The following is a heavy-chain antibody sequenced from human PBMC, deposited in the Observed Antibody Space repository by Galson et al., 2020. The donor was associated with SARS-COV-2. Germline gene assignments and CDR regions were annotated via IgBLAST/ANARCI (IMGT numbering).Heavy chain of an antibody. Sequence: GESLKISCAASGFTFNNYAMTWVRQAPGKGLEWVAIITDDGNYQYYGDSVKGRFTISRDNSKNTLYLQMNSLRAEDTAVYYCAKEMGWQQLVVSRYRYYRTMDVWGQGTTVTVSS. J-gene: IGHJ6*02. CDR2: ITDDGNYQ. CDR1: GFTFNNYA. V-gene: IGHV3-30*18. D-gene: IGHD3-16*02. CDR3: AKEMGWQQLVVSRYRYYRTMDV.